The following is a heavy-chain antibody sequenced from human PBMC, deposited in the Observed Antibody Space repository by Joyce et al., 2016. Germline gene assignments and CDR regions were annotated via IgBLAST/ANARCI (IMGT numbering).Heavy chain of an antibody. Sequence: EVQLVQSGAEVKKPGESLRISCMGSGYSLPSYWITWVRQMPGKGLEWMGRIDPSDSLTNYNPSFEGHVIISADKSINSAYLQWSRLQVSDTAIYYCASDPMKPATAGSWLRYWGQGTLLTVSA. CDR1: GYSLPSYW. V-gene: IGHV5-10-1*03. D-gene: IGHD6-13*01. CDR3: ASDPMKPATAGSWLRY. CDR2: IDPSDSLT. J-gene: IGHJ4*02.